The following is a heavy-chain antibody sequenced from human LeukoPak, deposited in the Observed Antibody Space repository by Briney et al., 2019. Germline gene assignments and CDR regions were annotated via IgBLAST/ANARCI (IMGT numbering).Heavy chain of an antibody. V-gene: IGHV3-23*01. CDR2: ISGSGGST. CDR1: GFTFSSYA. Sequence: GGSLRLSCAASGFTFSSYAMSWVRQAPGKGLGWVSAISGSGGSTYYADSVKGRFTISRDNSKNTLYLQMNSLRAEDTAVYYCAKDMPDYSSRRNWFDPWGQGTLVTVSS. D-gene: IGHD6-13*01. J-gene: IGHJ5*02. CDR3: AKDMPDYSSRRNWFDP.